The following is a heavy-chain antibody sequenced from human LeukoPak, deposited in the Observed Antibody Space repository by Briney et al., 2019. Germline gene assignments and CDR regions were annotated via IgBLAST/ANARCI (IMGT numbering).Heavy chain of an antibody. CDR3: ATDPYGDYPHWPYGMDV. D-gene: IGHD4-17*01. J-gene: IGHJ6*02. CDR1: GYTLTELS. CDR2: FDPEDGET. V-gene: IGHV1-24*01. Sequence: ASVKVSCKVSGYTLTELSMHWVRQAPGKGLEWMGGFDPEDGETIYAQKFQGRVTMTEDTSTDTAYMELSSLRSEDTAVYYCATDPYGDYPHWPYGMDVWGQGTTATVSS.